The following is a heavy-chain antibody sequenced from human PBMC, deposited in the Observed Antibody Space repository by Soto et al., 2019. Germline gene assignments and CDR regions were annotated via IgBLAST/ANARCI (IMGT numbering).Heavy chain of an antibody. Sequence: RTLSLTCAISGDSISSNSAAWNWLTQSPSRGLEWLGRTYYRSKWYSDYAVSVKSRISINPDTSKNQFSLQLNSVTPEDTAVYYCARGYSGSMDVWGQGTTVSVS. J-gene: IGHJ6*02. CDR3: ARGYSGSMDV. D-gene: IGHD5-12*01. CDR2: TYYRSKWYS. CDR1: GDSISSNSAA. V-gene: IGHV6-1*01.